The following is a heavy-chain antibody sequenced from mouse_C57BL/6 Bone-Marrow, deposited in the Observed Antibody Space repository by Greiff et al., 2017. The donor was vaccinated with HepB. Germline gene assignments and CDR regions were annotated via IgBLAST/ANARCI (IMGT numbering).Heavy chain of an antibody. CDR1: GFTFSDYY. CDR3: ARRDYGDYAMDY. J-gene: IGHJ4*01. Sequence: EVQLVQPGAGLVQPGGSLKLSCAASGFTFSDYYMYWVRQTPEKRLEWVAYISNGGGSTYYPDTLKGRFTISRDKAKNTLYLQMSRLKSEDTAMYYCARRDYGDYAMDYWGQGTSVTVSS. D-gene: IGHD1-1*01. CDR2: ISNGGGST. V-gene: IGHV5-12*01.